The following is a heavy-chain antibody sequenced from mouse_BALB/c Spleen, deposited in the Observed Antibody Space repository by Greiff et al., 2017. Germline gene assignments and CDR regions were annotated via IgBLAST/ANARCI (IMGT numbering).Heavy chain of an antibody. V-gene: IGHV14-3*02. CDR1: GFNIKDTY. CDR2: IDPANGNT. Sequence: VQLQQPGAELVKPGASVKLSCTASGFNIKDTYMHWVKQRPEQGLEWIGRIDPANGNTKYDPKFQGKATITADTSSNTAYLQLSSLTSEDTAVYYCARAYRYDSFFDYWGQGTTLTVSS. D-gene: IGHD2-14*01. CDR3: ARAYRYDSFFDY. J-gene: IGHJ2*01.